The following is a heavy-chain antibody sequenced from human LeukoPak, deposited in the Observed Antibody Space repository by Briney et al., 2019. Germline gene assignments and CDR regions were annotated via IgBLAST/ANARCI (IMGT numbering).Heavy chain of an antibody. CDR3: ARSPYYYDSSGYYPDAFDI. J-gene: IGHJ3*02. CDR1: GGSISSGSYY. Sequence: PSQTLSLTCTVSGGSISSGSYYWSWIRQPAGKGLEWIGRIYTSGSTNYNPSLKSRVTISVDTSKNQFSLKLSSVTAADTAVYYCARSPYYYDSSGYYPDAFDIWGQGTMVTVSS. V-gene: IGHV4-61*02. CDR2: IYTSGST. D-gene: IGHD3-22*01.